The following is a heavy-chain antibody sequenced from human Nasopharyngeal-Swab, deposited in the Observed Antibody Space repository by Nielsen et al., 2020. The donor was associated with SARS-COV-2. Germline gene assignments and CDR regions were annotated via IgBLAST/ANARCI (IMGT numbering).Heavy chain of an antibody. J-gene: IGHJ4*02. CDR2: IYHSGST. CDR3: ARATAVAGTDY. V-gene: IGHV4-30-2*01. D-gene: IGHD6-19*01. Sequence: WIRQPPGKGLEWIGYIYHSGSTCYNPSLKSRVTISVDRSKNQFSLKLSSVTAADTAVYYCARATAVAGTDYWGQGTLVTVSS.